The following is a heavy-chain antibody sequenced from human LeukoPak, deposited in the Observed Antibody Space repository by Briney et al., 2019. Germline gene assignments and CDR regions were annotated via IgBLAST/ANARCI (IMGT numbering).Heavy chain of an antibody. CDR1: GGSISSSSYY. V-gene: IGHV4-39*07. D-gene: IGHD3-10*01. CDR3: ARDRMVRGVTPYYFDY. Sequence: SETLSLTCTVSGGSISSSSYYWGWIRQPPGKGLEWIGSIYYSGSTYYNPSLKSRVTISVDTSKNQFSLKLSSVTAADTAVYYCARDRMVRGVTPYYFDYWGQGTLVTVSS. CDR2: IYYSGST. J-gene: IGHJ4*02.